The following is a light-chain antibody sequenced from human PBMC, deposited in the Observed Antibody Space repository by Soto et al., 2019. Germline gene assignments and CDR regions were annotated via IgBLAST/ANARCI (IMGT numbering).Light chain of an antibody. CDR3: HQYGSSAWT. V-gene: IGKV3-20*01. Sequence: EIVLTQSPGTLSLSPGERATLSCRASQSVSSSCLAWYQQKPGQAPRLLIYGASSRATGVPDRFSGSGSGTDFTLTISRLEPDDFAVYYCHQYGSSAWTLGQGTKVDI. CDR2: GAS. J-gene: IGKJ1*01. CDR1: QSVSSSC.